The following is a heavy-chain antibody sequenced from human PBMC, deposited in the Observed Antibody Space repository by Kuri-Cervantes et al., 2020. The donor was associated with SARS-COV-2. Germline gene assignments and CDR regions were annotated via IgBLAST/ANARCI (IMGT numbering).Heavy chain of an antibody. D-gene: IGHD2-2*01. J-gene: IGHJ6*02. CDR2: ISGSGGST. Sequence: GESLKISCAASGFTFSSYSMNWVRQAPGKGLEWVSAISGSGGSTYYADSVKGRFTISRDNSKNALYLQMNSLSAEDTAVYYCAKDSGYQLHYVYYYYGMDVWGQGTTVTVSS. CDR3: AKDSGYQLHYVYYYYGMDV. V-gene: IGHV3-23*01. CDR1: GFTFSSYS.